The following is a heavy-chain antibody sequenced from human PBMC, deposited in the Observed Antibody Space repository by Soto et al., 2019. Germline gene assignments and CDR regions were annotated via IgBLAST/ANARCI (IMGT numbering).Heavy chain of an antibody. J-gene: IGHJ4*02. CDR1: GGSISSGGYS. Sequence: QLQLQESGSGLVKPSQTLSLTCAVSGGSISSGGYSWSWIRQPPGKGLEWIGYIYHSGSTYYNPSLKSRVTISVDSSKNQFSLKLSSVTAAATAVYYCASSHAGAHITAAVHWGQGTLVTVSS. V-gene: IGHV4-30-2*01. CDR2: IYHSGST. CDR3: ASSHAGAHITAAVH. D-gene: IGHD6-13*01.